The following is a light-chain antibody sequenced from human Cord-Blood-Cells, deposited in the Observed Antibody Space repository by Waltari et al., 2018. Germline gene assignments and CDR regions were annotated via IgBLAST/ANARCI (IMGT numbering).Light chain of an antibody. V-gene: IGKV1-39*01. Sequence: DIQMTQSPSSLSASVGDRVPITCQASQSISSYLNWYQQKPGKAPKLLIYAASSLQSGVPSRFSGSGSGTDFTLTISSLQPEDFATYYCQQSYSTPPTFGGGTKVEIK. CDR2: AAS. J-gene: IGKJ4*01. CDR3: QQSYSTPPT. CDR1: QSISSY.